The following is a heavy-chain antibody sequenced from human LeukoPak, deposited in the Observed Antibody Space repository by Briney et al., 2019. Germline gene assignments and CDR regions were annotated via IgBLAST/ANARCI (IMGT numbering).Heavy chain of an antibody. D-gene: IGHD6-13*01. CDR3: ARAIAAADSPYYYYYYYMDV. Sequence: SETLSLTCTVSGGSISSSSYYWGWIRQPPGKGLEWIGSIYYSGSTYYNPSLKSRVTISVDTSKNQFSLKLSSVTAADTAVYYCARAIAAADSPYYYYYYYMDVWGKGTTVTVSS. CDR2: IYYSGST. V-gene: IGHV4-39*07. CDR1: GGSISSSSYY. J-gene: IGHJ6*03.